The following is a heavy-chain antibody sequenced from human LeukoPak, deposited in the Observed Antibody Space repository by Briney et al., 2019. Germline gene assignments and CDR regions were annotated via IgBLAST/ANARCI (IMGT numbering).Heavy chain of an antibody. Sequence: GGSLRLSCAASGFTFSSNSMNWVRQAPGKGLEWVSSISSSSSYIYYADSVKGRFTISRDNAKNSLYLQMNSLRAEDTAVYYCARDGVYYDSSGYFSGYYGMDVWGQGTTVTVSS. V-gene: IGHV3-21*01. CDR2: ISSSSSYI. CDR1: GFTFSSNS. D-gene: IGHD3-22*01. J-gene: IGHJ6*02. CDR3: ARDGVYYDSSGYFSGYYGMDV.